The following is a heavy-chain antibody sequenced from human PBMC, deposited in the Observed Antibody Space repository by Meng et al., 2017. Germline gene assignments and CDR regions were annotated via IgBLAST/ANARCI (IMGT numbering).Heavy chain of an antibody. D-gene: IGHD4-17*01. CDR3: ARDRYGDYAFWLDYYYYYGMDV. V-gene: IGHV3-21*01. CDR2: ISSSSSYI. CDR1: GFTFSSYS. Sequence: GESLKISCAASGFTFSSYSMNWVRQAPGKGLEWVSSISSSSSYIYYADSVKGRFTISRDNAKNSLYLQMNSLRAEDTAVHYCARDRYGDYAFWLDYYYYYGMDVWGQGTTVTFSS. J-gene: IGHJ6*02.